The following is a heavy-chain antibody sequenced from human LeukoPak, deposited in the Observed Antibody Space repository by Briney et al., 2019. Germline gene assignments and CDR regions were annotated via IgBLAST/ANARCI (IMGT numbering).Heavy chain of an antibody. CDR1: GYSFSNYW. J-gene: IGHJ4*02. Sequence: GESLEISCKGSGYSFSNYWIGWVRQTPGKGLEWMAIIYPGDSDTKYSPSFQGQVTISADKSISTAYLQWNSLTASDSAMYYCARLLGNDWSGRDYWGQGTLVTVSS. CDR2: IYPGDSDT. V-gene: IGHV5-51*01. CDR3: ARLLGNDWSGRDY. D-gene: IGHD3-9*01.